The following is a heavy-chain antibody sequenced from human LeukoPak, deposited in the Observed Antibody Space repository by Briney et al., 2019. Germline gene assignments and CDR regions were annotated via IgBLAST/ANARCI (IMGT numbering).Heavy chain of an antibody. CDR1: GFTFSDYY. CDR3: ARAYIRFLEWLSPYYYMDV. V-gene: IGHV3-11*04. D-gene: IGHD3-3*01. J-gene: IGHJ6*03. Sequence: TGGSLRLSCAASGFTFSDYYMSWIRQAPGKGLEWVSYISTSGSPIYYADSVKGRFSISRDNAKNSLYLQMNSLRAEDTAVYYCARAYIRFLEWLSPYYYMDVWGKGTTVTVSS. CDR2: ISTSGSPI.